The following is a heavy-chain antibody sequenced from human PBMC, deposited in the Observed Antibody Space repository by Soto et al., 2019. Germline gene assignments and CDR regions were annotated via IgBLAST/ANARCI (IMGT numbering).Heavy chain of an antibody. Sequence: QVQLVQSGAEVKKPGSSVKVSCKASGGTFSSYAISWVRQAPGQGLEWTGGIIPIFGTANYAQKFQGRVTITSVECTSLAYMELRSLRSEDTAVYYCASGSYMIYFYYGMDVWGQGTTVTVSS. CDR1: GGTFSSYA. J-gene: IGHJ6*02. D-gene: IGHD1-26*01. CDR3: ASGSYMIYFYYGMDV. V-gene: IGHV1-69*01. CDR2: IIPIFGTA.